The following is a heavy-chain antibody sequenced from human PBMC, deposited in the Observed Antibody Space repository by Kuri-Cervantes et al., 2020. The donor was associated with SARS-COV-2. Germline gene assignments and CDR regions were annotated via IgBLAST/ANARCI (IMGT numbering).Heavy chain of an antibody. CDR1: GGSISSGSYY. CDR2: IYTSGST. D-gene: IGHD6-19*01. CDR3: AGEGGWDAAALDF. Sequence: SETLSLTCTVSGGSISSGSYYWSWIRQPAGKGLEWIGHIYTSGSTNYNPSLKSRVTISVDTSKNQFSLKLSSVTAADTAVYYCAGEGGWDAAALDFWGQGVLVTVSS. V-gene: IGHV4-61*09. J-gene: IGHJ4*02.